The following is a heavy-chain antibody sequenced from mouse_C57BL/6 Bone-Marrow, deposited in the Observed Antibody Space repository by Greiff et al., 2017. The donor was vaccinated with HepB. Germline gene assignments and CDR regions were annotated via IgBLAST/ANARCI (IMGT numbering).Heavy chain of an antibody. CDR2: IRSKSNNYAT. CDR3: VRHGDYRGYFDV. Sequence: EVQRVESGGGLVQPKGSLKLSCAASGFSFNTYAMNWVRQAPGKGLEWVARIRSKSNNYATYYADSVKDRFTISRDDSESMLYLQMNNLKTEDTAMYYCVRHGDYRGYFDVWGTGTTVTVSS. CDR1: GFSFNTYA. V-gene: IGHV10-1*01. D-gene: IGHD2-4*01. J-gene: IGHJ1*03.